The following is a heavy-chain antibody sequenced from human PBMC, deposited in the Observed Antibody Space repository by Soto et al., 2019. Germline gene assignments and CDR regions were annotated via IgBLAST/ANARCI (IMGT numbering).Heavy chain of an antibody. J-gene: IGHJ4*02. CDR3: ARGGVAGTTSDC. CDR2: IWHDGSYE. V-gene: IGHV3-33*01. D-gene: IGHD1-7*01. CDR1: GFTFGGYG. Sequence: SLKISCAASGFTFGGYGMHWVRQAPGKGLEWVAVIWHDGSYECYTDSVKGRFTISRDNSKSTLYLQMNSLRAEDTAVYYCARGGVAGTTSDCWGQGTLVTVSS.